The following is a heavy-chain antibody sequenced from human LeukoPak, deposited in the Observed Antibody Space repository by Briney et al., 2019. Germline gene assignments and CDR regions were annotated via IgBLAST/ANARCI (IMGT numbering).Heavy chain of an antibody. J-gene: IGHJ4*02. CDR3: ARARYYDLWSGYYVQKYYFDY. V-gene: IGHV4-34*01. Sequence: PSETLSLTCAVYGGSSSGYYWSWIRQPPGKGLEWIGEINHSGSTNYNPSLKSRVTISVDTSKSQFSLKLSSVTAADTAVYYCARARYYDLWSGYYVQKYYFDYWGQGTLVTVSS. CDR2: INHSGST. CDR1: GGSSSGYY. D-gene: IGHD3-3*01.